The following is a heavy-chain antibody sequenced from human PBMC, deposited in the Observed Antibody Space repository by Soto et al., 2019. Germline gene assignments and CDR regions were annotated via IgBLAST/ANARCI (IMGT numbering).Heavy chain of an antibody. D-gene: IGHD6-13*01. V-gene: IGHV1-18*01. CDR1: GYTFTSYG. CDR3: ARSIAAAVDFDY. Sequence: ASVKVSCQASGYTFTSYGISWVRQAPGQGREWMGWISAYNGNTNYAQKLQGRVTMTTDTSTSTAYMELRSLRSDDTAVYYCARSIAAAVDFDYWGQGTLVTVSS. J-gene: IGHJ4*02. CDR2: ISAYNGNT.